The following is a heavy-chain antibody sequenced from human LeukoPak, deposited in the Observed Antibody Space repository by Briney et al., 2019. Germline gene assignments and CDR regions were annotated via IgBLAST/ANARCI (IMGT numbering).Heavy chain of an antibody. D-gene: IGHD2-2*02. J-gene: IGHJ6*03. CDR3: ARSRPIHHYYYYYYMDV. CDR1: GGSFSGYY. CDR2: INHSGST. Sequence: SETLSLTCAVYGGSFSGYYWSWIRQPPGKGLEWIGEINHSGSTNYNPSLKSRVTISVDTSKNQFSLKLSSVTAADTAVYYCARSRPIHHYYYYYYMDVWGKGTTVTVSS. V-gene: IGHV4-34*01.